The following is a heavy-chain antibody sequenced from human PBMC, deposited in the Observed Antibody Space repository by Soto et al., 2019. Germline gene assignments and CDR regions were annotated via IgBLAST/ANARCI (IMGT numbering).Heavy chain of an antibody. CDR2: INPNSGGT. J-gene: IGHJ4*02. D-gene: IGHD2-2*01. CDR3: ARDRRTYCSSTSCPYYFDY. V-gene: IGHV1-2*04. CDR1: GYTFTGYY. Sequence: QVPLVQSGAEVKKPGASVKVSCKASGYTFTGYYMHWVRQAPGQGLEWMGWINPNSGGTNYAQKFQGWVTMTRDTSISTAYMELSRLRSDDTAVYYCARDRRTYCSSTSCPYYFDYWGQGTLVTVSS.